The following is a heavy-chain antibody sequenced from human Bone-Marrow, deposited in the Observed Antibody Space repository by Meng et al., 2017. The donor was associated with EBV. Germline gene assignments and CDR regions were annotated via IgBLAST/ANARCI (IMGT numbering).Heavy chain of an antibody. J-gene: IGHJ4*02. CDR1: GDTFTSTC. D-gene: IGHD4-17*01. Sequence: VQVVKPVAGLNKTEASSKSSYTTSGDTFTSTCFYLHCVRQAPAQRLEWMGGINAGNGNTKYSQNFQGRVTITRDTSATTVHMELISLRSEDTAVYYCARGQHDYAFDYWGQGTLVTVSS. CDR3: ARGQHDYAFDY. CDR2: INAGNGNT. V-gene: IGHV1-3*01.